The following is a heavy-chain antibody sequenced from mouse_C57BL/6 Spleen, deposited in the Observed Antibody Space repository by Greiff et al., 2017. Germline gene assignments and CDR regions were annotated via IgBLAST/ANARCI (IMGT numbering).Heavy chain of an antibody. Sequence: VHVKQSGAELVKPGASVKLSCTASGFNIKDYYMHWVKQRTEQGLEWIGRIDPEDGETKYAPKFQGKATITADTSSNTAYLQLSSLTSEDTAVYYCARDDDDDYYAMDDWGQGTSVTVSS. D-gene: IGHD2-4*01. V-gene: IGHV14-2*01. CDR3: ARDDDDDYYAMDD. CDR1: GFNIKDYY. J-gene: IGHJ4*01. CDR2: IDPEDGET.